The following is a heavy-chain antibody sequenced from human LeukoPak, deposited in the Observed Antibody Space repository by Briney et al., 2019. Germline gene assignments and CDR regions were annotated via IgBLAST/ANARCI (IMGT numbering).Heavy chain of an antibody. CDR1: EFSVASNY. J-gene: IGHJ4*02. CDR3: ARGPSGHHNT. CDR2: IYSGGST. V-gene: IGHV3-66*01. Sequence: PGGSLRLSCAASEFSVASNYMTWVRQAPGKGLEWVSLIYSGGSTYYADSVKGRFTISRDNSKNTLYLQMNSLRAEDTAVYYCARGPSGHHNTGGQGTLVTVSS. D-gene: IGHD5-12*01.